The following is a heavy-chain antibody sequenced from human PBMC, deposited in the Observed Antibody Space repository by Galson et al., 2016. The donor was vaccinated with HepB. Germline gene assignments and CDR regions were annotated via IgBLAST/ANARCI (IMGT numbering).Heavy chain of an antibody. J-gene: IGHJ4*02. V-gene: IGHV3-30*18. CDR3: AKEDGGSGSYLEY. CDR2: ISKDGRIK. CDR1: GFIFSSYG. D-gene: IGHD3-10*01. Sequence: SLRLSCAASGFIFSSYGMHWVRQAPGKGLEWVSVISKDGRIKNYAESEKGRFTISRDNSKNTLYLKMNTLRVEDTAVYYCAKEDGGSGSYLEYWGQGTLVTFSS.